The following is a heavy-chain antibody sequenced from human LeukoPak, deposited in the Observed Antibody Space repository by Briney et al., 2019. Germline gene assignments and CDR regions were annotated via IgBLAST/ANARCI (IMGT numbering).Heavy chain of an antibody. D-gene: IGHD4-17*01. Sequence: QSGGSLRLSCAASGFTFSSYAMSWVRQAPGKGLEWVSAISGSGGSTYYADSVKGRFTISRDNSKNTLYLQMNSLRAEDTAVYYCAKMRFLNTGTFDYWGQGTLVTVSS. V-gene: IGHV3-23*01. CDR3: AKMRFLNTGTFDY. CDR2: ISGSGGST. CDR1: GFTFSSYA. J-gene: IGHJ4*02.